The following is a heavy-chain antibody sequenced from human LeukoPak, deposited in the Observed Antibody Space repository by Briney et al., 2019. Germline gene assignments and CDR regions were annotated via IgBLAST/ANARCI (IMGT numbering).Heavy chain of an antibody. J-gene: IGHJ4*02. V-gene: IGHV1-18*04. Sequence: ASVKVSCKASGYSFNSYGIHWVRQAPGQGLEWMGWVSAYNGNTNYAQKLQGRVTMTTDTSTSTAYMELRSLRSDDTAAYYCARVMVGASIFDYWGQGTLVTVSS. CDR1: GYSFNSYG. D-gene: IGHD1-26*01. CDR2: VSAYNGNT. CDR3: ARVMVGASIFDY.